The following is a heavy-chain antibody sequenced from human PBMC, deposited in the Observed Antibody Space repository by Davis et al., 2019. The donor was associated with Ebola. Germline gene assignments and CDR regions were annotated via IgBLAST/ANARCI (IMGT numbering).Heavy chain of an antibody. J-gene: IGHJ5*02. V-gene: IGHV4-59*11. CDR2: IHYSGST. CDR3: ATQYSNGWFDP. Sequence: SETLSLTCTVSGASIRSHYWSWIRQPPGKGLEWIGYIHYSGSTSNNPSLKSRVTMSVDMSKNQFSLKLSSVTAADTAVYYCATQYSNGWFDPWDQGTLVTVSS. D-gene: IGHD4-11*01. CDR1: GASIRSHY.